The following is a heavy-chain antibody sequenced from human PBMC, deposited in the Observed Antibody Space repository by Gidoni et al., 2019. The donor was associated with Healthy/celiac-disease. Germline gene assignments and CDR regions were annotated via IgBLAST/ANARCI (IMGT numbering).Heavy chain of an antibody. J-gene: IGHJ3*02. CDR3: ARAELLWFGELEGAFDI. D-gene: IGHD3-10*01. CDR1: GFPFRSYR. Sequence: EVQLLESGGGLVKPGGSLRLSCAASGFPFRSYRMNWVRQAPGKGLEWVSSISSSSSYIYYADSVKGRFTISRDNAKNSLYLQMNSLRAEDTAVYYWARAELLWFGELEGAFDIWGQGTMVTVSS. V-gene: IGHV3-21*01. CDR2: ISSSSSYI.